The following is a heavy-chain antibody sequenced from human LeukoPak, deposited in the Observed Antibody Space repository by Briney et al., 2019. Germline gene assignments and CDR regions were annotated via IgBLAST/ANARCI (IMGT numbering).Heavy chain of an antibody. J-gene: IGHJ4*02. CDR2: INAGNGNT. CDR1: GYTFTNYA. CDR3: ASHYGSGILVDY. V-gene: IGHV1-3*01. Sequence: GASVKVSCKASGYTFTNYAMHWVRQAPGQRLEWMGWINAGNGNTKYSQKFQGRVTITRDTSASTAYMELSSLRPEDTAVYYCASHYGSGILVDYWGQGTLVTVSS. D-gene: IGHD3-10*01.